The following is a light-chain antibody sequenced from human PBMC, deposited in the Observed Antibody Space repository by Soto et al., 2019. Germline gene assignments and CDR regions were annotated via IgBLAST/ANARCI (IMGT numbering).Light chain of an antibody. V-gene: IGLV2-8*01. Sequence: QSVLTQPPSASGSPGQSVTISCTGTSSDVGGYNYVSWFQQLPGEAPKLIIYDVIKRPSGVPDRFSGSKSGNTASLTVSGLLAEDEADYYCASHAGSAVVFGGGTKFTVL. J-gene: IGLJ2*01. CDR1: SSDVGGYNY. CDR2: DVI. CDR3: ASHAGSAVV.